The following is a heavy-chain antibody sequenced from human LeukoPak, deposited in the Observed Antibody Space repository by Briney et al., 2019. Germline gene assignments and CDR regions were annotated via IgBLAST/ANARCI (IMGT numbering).Heavy chain of an antibody. CDR2: IYCSGST. J-gene: IGHJ4*02. V-gene: IGHV4-30-4*08. CDR3: ARVYSGYDFFDY. Sequence: SETLSLTCTVSGGSISSGGYYWSWIRQHPGKGLEWIGYIYCSGSTYYNPSLKSRVTISVDTSKNQFSLKLSSVTAADTAVYYCARVYSGYDFFDYWGQGTLVTVSS. D-gene: IGHD5-12*01. CDR1: GGSISSGGYY.